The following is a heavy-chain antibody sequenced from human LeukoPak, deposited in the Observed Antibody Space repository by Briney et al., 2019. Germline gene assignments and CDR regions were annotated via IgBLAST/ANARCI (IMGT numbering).Heavy chain of an antibody. D-gene: IGHD3-10*01. J-gene: IGHJ4*02. Sequence: SETLSLTCAVYGGSFSGYYWSWIRQPPGKGLEWIGEINHSGSTNYNPSLKSRVTISEDTSKNQFSLKLSSVTAADTAVYYCARVMGWFGGFDYWGQGTLVTVSS. CDR3: ARVMGWFGGFDY. V-gene: IGHV4-34*01. CDR2: INHSGST. CDR1: GGSFSGYY.